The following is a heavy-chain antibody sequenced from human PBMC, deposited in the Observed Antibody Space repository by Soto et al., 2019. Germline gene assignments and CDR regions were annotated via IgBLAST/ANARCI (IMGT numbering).Heavy chain of an antibody. V-gene: IGHV3-30*18. CDR2: TSYDGSNK. J-gene: IGHJ6*02. Sequence: QVQLVESGGGVVQPGRSLRLSCAASGFTFSLYGMHWVRQAPGKGLEWVAVTSYDGSNKYYADSVKGRFTISRDNSKNTLYLQINSLRVEDTAVYYCAKDSGYSGYDVYDYYYGMDVWGQGTTVTVSS. CDR1: GFTFSLYG. CDR3: AKDSGYSGYDVYDYYYGMDV. D-gene: IGHD5-12*01.